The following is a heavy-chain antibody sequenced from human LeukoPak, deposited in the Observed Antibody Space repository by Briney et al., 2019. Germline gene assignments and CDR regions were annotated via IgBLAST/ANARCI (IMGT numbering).Heavy chain of an antibody. V-gene: IGHV3-23*01. CDR3: AKHGEAYGDSKTDY. Sequence: GGSLRLSCAASGFTFSSYATSWVRQAPGVGLEWVSAISNSGGSTYYADSVKGRFTISRDNSKNTLYLQMNGLRAEDTALYYCAKHGEAYGDSKTDYWGQGTLVTVSS. D-gene: IGHD4-17*01. CDR2: ISNSGGST. J-gene: IGHJ4*02. CDR1: GFTFSSYA.